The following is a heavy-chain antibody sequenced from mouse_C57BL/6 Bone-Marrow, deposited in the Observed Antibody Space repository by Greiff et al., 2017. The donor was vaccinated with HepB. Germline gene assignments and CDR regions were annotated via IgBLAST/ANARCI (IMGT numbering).Heavy chain of an antibody. CDR2: IDPETGGT. CDR3: TRRGRQLRNYAMDY. V-gene: IGHV1-15*01. CDR1: GYTFTHYE. J-gene: IGHJ4*01. Sequence: VQLQQSGAELVRPGASVTLSCKASGYTFTHYEMHWVKQTPVHGLEWIGAIDPETGGTAYNQKFKGKAILTADKSSSTAYMELRSLTSEDSAVYYCTRRGRQLRNYAMDYWGQGTSVTVSS. D-gene: IGHD3-2*02.